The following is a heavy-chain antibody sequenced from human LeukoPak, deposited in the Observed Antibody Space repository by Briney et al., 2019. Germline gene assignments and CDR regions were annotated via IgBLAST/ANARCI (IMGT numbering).Heavy chain of an antibody. CDR1: GVTFSTYE. CDR2: ISSSGSTI. D-gene: IGHD4-17*01. V-gene: IGHV3-48*03. Sequence: GGSLRLSCAASGVTFSTYEMNWVRQAPGKGLEWVSYISSSGSTIYYADSVKGRFTISRENAKKSLYLQMNSLRAEDPAVYYCARPLGYGDYIPLEYWGQGTLVTVSS. J-gene: IGHJ4*02. CDR3: ARPLGYGDYIPLEY.